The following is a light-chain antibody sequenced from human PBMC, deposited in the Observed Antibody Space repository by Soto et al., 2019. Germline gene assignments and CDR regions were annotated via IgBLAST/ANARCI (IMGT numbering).Light chain of an antibody. CDR3: QHYSSSPPAIT. CDR2: GAS. CDR1: QSVTSGY. J-gene: IGKJ5*01. Sequence: EIVLTQSPGTLSLSPGERATLSCRASQSVTSGYLAWYQQQPNQAPRLLIYGASYRATDLPDRFSGGGSGTDFTLTISRLEPEDFAVYYCQHYSSSPPAITVGQGTRLDIK. V-gene: IGKV3-20*01.